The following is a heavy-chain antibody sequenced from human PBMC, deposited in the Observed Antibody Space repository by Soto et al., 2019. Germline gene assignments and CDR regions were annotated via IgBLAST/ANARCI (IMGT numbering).Heavy chain of an antibody. J-gene: IGHJ6*02. Sequence: GGSLRLSCAASGFTFSSYAMSWVRQAPGKGLEWVSAISGSGGSTYYADSVKGRFTISRDNSKNTLYLQMNSLRSEDTAVYYWVSSGYSYGMDVWGQGTTVTVSS. D-gene: IGHD3-22*01. CDR3: VSSGYSYGMDV. CDR2: ISGSGGST. CDR1: GFTFSSYA. V-gene: IGHV3-23*01.